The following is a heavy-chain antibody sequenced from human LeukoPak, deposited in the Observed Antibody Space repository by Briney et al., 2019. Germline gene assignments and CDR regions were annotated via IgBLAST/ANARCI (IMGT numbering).Heavy chain of an antibody. CDR3: ARDLGAATVTTTDDY. CDR2: INPNSGGT. CDR1: GYTFTGYY. V-gene: IGHV1-2*02. J-gene: IGHJ4*02. D-gene: IGHD4-17*01. Sequence: ASVKVSCKASGYTFTGYYMHLVRQAPGQGLEWMGWINPNSGGTNYAQKFQGRVTMTRDTSISTAYMELSRLRSDDTAVYYCARDLGAATVTTTDDYWGQGTLVTVSS.